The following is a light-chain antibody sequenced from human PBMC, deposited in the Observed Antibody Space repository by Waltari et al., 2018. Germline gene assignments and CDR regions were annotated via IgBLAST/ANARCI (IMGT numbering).Light chain of an antibody. J-gene: IGKJ1*01. CDR3: QQYNRYSWT. CDR1: QSITTW. CDR2: KAS. V-gene: IGKV1-5*03. Sequence: DIQMTQSPSTLSASVGDRVTITCRASQSITTWLAWYQQKPGKAPNLLIYKASSLESGVPSRFSGSGSGTEFTLTISSLQADDFATYDCQQYNRYSWTFGQGTKVEIK.